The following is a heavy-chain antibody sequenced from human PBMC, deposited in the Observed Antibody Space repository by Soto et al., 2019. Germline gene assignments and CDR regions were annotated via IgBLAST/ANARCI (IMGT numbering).Heavy chain of an antibody. CDR1: GGSISRGGYY. CDR2: IYYSRST. CDR3: ASGSGSYYSWFDP. J-gene: IGHJ5*02. V-gene: IGHV4-31*03. Sequence: QVQLQESGPGLVKPSQTLSLTCTVSGGSISRGGYYWSWVRQHPGKGLEWIGYIYYSRSTYYNPSLKSRVTISVDTSKNQFSLKLSSVTAADTAVYYCASGSGSYYSWFDPWGQGTLVTVSS. D-gene: IGHD3-10*01.